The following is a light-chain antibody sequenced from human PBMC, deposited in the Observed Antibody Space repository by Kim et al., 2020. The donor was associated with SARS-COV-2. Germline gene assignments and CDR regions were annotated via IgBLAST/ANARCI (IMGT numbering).Light chain of an antibody. CDR1: QSINNY. Sequence: SASVGDRVNITCRARQSINNYLNWYLQKPGKAPKLLIYAASSLQSGVPSRFSGSGSGTEFTLAINNLQPADFATYYCQQSYSSPTFGQGTKVDIK. CDR2: AAS. V-gene: IGKV1-39*01. J-gene: IGKJ1*01. CDR3: QQSYSSPT.